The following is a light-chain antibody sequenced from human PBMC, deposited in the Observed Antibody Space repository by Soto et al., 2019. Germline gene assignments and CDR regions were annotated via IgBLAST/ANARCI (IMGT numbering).Light chain of an antibody. CDR2: EGS. CDR3: TSYTSSSTL. Sequence: QSALTQPASVSGSPGQSITISCTGTSSDVGDYNYVSWFQQHPGKAPKLMIYEGSKRPSGVSNRFSGSKSGNTASLTISGLQAGDEADYYCTSYTSSSTLFGGGTKLTVL. CDR1: SSDVGDYNY. J-gene: IGLJ3*02. V-gene: IGLV2-14*01.